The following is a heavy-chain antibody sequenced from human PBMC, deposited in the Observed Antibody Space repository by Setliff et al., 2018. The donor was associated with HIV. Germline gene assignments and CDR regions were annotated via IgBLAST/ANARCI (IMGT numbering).Heavy chain of an antibody. D-gene: IGHD3-10*01. Sequence: SETLSLTCTVSGGSISSAYWSWVRKPPGKGLEWIGYIYSGGITKYNASLKSRVTISVDTSKNQFSLKLSSVTAADTAVYYCAMLNGSESPYIYYYYMDVWGKGTTVTVSS. CDR1: GGSISSAY. J-gene: IGHJ6*03. V-gene: IGHV4-59*08. CDR2: IYSGGIT. CDR3: AMLNGSESPYIYYYYMDV.